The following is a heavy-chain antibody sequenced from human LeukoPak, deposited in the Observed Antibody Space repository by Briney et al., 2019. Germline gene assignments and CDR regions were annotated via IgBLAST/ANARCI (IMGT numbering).Heavy chain of an antibody. V-gene: IGHV3-74*01. CDR3: ARDLGFFEYPADWFDP. D-gene: IGHD2/OR15-2a*01. CDR2: INSDGSST. CDR1: GFTFSDYY. Sequence: PGGSLRLSCAASGFTFSDYYMSWIRQAPGKGLVWVSRINSDGSSTSYADSVKGRFTISRDNAKNTLYLQMNSLRAEDTAVYYCARDLGFFEYPADWFDPWGQGTLVTVSS. J-gene: IGHJ5*02.